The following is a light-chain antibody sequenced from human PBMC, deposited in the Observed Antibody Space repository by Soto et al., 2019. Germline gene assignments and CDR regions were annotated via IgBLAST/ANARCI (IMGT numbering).Light chain of an antibody. J-gene: IGKJ2*01. CDR3: QQYNYWAT. CDR1: QSVSSN. CDR2: GAS. V-gene: IGKV3-15*01. Sequence: EIVITQSPATLSVSPGERATLSCRASQSVSSNLAWYQQKPGQAPRLLIYGASTRATGLPAMFSGSGSGIELTLTISRLQSADIEVYFCQQYNYWATSGQGTKLEI.